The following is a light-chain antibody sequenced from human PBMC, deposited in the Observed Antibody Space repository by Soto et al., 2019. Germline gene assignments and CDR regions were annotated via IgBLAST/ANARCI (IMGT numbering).Light chain of an antibody. CDR1: SSDVGNYNL. CDR2: EVS. V-gene: IGLV2-23*02. Sequence: QAVVTQPASVSGSPGQSITISCTGTSSDVGNYNLVSWYQHHPGKAPKLLIYEVSTRPSGVSNRFSGSKSGNTASLTISGLQAEDEADYYCCSYASSSTSVFGGGTKVTVL. CDR3: CSYASSSTSV. J-gene: IGLJ2*01.